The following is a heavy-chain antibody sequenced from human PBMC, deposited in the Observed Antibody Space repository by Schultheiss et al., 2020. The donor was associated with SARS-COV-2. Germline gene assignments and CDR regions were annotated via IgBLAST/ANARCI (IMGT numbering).Heavy chain of an antibody. D-gene: IGHD4-17*01. CDR2: IYYSGST. J-gene: IGHJ2*01. CDR1: GGSISSYY. CDR3: ARVRPSDYGDYVYWYFDL. V-gene: IGHV4-59*01. Sequence: SETLSLTCTVSGGSISSYYWSWIRQPPGKGLEWIGYIYYSGSTNYNPSLKSRVTISVDTSKNQFSLKLSSVTAADTAVYYCARVRPSDYGDYVYWYFDLWGRGTLVTVSS.